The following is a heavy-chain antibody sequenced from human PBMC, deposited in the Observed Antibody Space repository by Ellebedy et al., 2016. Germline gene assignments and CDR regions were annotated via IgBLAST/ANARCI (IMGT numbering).Heavy chain of an antibody. J-gene: IGHJ4*02. CDR3: ASVLDPTVTDYFDY. D-gene: IGHD3/OR15-3a*01. CDR2: IIPIFGTA. V-gene: IGHV1-69*13. CDR1: GGTFSSYA. Sequence: SVKVSCXASGGTFSSYAISWVRQAPGQGLEWMGGIIPIFGTANYAQKFQGRVTITADESTSTAYMELSSLRSEDTAVYYCASVLDPTVTDYFDYWGQGTLVTVSS.